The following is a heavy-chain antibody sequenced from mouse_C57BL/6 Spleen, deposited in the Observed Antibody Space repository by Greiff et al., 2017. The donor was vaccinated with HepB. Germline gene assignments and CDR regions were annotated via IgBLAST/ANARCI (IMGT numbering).Heavy chain of an antibody. CDR2: IYPGDGDT. D-gene: IGHD1-1*01. CDR3: ARRPFYGSSYDWYFDV. J-gene: IGHJ1*03. V-gene: IGHV1-80*01. Sequence: QVQLQQSGAELVKPGASVKISCKASGYAFSSYWMNWVKQRPGKGLEWIGQIYPGDGDTNYNGKLKGKATLTADKSSSTAYMQLSSLTSEDSAVYFCARRPFYGSSYDWYFDVWGTGTTVTVSS. CDR1: GYAFSSYW.